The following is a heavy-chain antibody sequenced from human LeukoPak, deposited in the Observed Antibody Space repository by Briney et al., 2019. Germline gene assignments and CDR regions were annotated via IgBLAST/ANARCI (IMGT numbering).Heavy chain of an antibody. CDR1: GFTFSSYD. D-gene: IGHD6-13*01. J-gene: IGHJ6*02. Sequence: HPGGSLRLSCAASGFTFSSYDMHWVRQATGKGLEWVSAIGTAGDTYYPGSVKGRFTISRENAKNSLYLQMNSLRAGDTAVYYCARARSWYSGYYYCMDVWGQGTTVTVSS. V-gene: IGHV3-13*01. CDR3: ARARSWYSGYYYCMDV. CDR2: IGTAGDT.